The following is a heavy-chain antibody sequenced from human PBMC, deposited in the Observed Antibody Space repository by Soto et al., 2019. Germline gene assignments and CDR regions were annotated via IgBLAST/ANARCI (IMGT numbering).Heavy chain of an antibody. Sequence: QVHLVQSGAEVKKPGASVKVSCKASGYTFTSYGITWVRQAPGKGLGWMGWISAHIGNTDYAQKRQGRVIVTRDTSTSTAYMELRSLRSDDTAVYYCARGRYGDYWGQGALVTVSS. CDR3: ARGRYGDY. D-gene: IGHD1-1*01. CDR1: GYTFTSYG. CDR2: ISAHIGNT. J-gene: IGHJ4*02. V-gene: IGHV1-18*01.